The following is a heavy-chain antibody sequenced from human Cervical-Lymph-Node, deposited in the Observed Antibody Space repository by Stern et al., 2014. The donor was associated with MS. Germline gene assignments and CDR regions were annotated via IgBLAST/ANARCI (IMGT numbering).Heavy chain of an antibody. CDR3: ASAYSSSHYYFDY. D-gene: IGHD6-13*01. Sequence: VQLLESGGGVVQPGRSLRLSCAASGFSFSRYAMHWVRQAPGKGLEWVALIWYDGSTPYYADSGTGRFTISRDNFKNTLYLQMNSLRAEDTAVYYCASAYSSSHYYFDYWGQGTLVTVSS. V-gene: IGHV3-33*01. CDR1: GFSFSRYA. CDR2: IWYDGSTP. J-gene: IGHJ4*02.